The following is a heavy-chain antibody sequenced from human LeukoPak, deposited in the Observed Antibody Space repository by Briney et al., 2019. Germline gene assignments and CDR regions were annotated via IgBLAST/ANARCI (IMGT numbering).Heavy chain of an antibody. CDR3: ARSNSGSYYFDY. V-gene: IGHV4-59*02. J-gene: IGHJ4*02. CDR1: GGSVSDYY. CDR2: IYHTGST. D-gene: IGHD1-26*01. Sequence: SETLSLTCAISGGSVSDYYWSWIRQSPGKGLEWIGYIYHTGSTSYSPSLKSRVTISADTSQNQFSLKLSSVTAADTAVYYCARSNSGSYYFDYWGQGTLVTVSS.